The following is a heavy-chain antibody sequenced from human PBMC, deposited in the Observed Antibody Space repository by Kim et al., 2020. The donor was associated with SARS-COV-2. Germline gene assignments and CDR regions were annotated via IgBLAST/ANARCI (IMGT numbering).Heavy chain of an antibody. Sequence: KFQGRVTLTADDSTSTAYMELSSLRSEDTAVYYCAREVKITGTAQAWFDPWGQGTLVTVSS. CDR3: AREVKITGTAQAWFDP. J-gene: IGHJ5*02. V-gene: IGHV1-69*01. D-gene: IGHD1-7*01.